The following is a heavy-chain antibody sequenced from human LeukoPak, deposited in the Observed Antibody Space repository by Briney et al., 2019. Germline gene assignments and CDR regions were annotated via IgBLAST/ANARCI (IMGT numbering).Heavy chain of an antibody. CDR2: LSGGGDSR. D-gene: IGHD3-10*01. Sequence: SGGSLRLSCAASGFAFSNYAMSGVRQAPGKGLEWVSSLSGGGDSRYYADSVMGRFTISRDNSKNTLYLQMNSLRAEDTAVYYCAKAVRSMVTGGGYFDSWGQGTLVTVSS. V-gene: IGHV3-23*01. CDR3: AKAVRSMVTGGGYFDS. J-gene: IGHJ4*02. CDR1: GFAFSNYA.